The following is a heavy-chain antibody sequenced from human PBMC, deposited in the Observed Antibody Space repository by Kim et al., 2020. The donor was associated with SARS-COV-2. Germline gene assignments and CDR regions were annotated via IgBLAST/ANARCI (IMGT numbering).Heavy chain of an antibody. CDR3: ARLNGPYYYYYGMDV. J-gene: IGHJ6*02. CDR1: GYSFTSYW. CDR2: IYPGDSDT. Sequence: GESLKISCKGSGYSFTSYWIGWVRQMPGKGLEWMGIIYPGDSDTRYSPSFQGQVTISADKSISTAYLQWSSLKASDTAMYYCARLNGPYYYYYGMDVWGQGTTVTVSS. V-gene: IGHV5-51*01.